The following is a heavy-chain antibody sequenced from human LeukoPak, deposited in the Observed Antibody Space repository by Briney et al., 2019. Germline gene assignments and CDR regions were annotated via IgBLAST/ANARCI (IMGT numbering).Heavy chain of an antibody. CDR3: ARVGIAAAQIGGQELLWYLDL. J-gene: IGHJ2*01. Sequence: LXCXVXXGSXSXGDXXGGWLRQLPGRGLEXIGYIYYRXRTYYHPSLNTRLTISVHTSKNQFSLNLNSVTAPDTAVYYCARVGIAAAQIGGQELLWYLDLWGRGTLVTVSS. D-gene: IGHD6-13*01. CDR2: IYYRXRT. CDR1: XGSXSXGDXX. V-gene: IGHV4-31*03.